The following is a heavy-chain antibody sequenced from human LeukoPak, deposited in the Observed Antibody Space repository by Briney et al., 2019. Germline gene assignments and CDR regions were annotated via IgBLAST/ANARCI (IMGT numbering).Heavy chain of an antibody. J-gene: IGHJ4*02. CDR1: GFTFSSYA. D-gene: IGHD5-18*01. Sequence: GGSLRLSCAVSGFTFSSYAINRVRQAPGKGLEWVSSISGSSGSTFYADSVKGRFTISRDNSKNTLYLQLNSLRVEDTAVYYCAILAEGDTSVVPGYWGQGTLVTVSS. V-gene: IGHV3-23*01. CDR3: AILAEGDTSVVPGY. CDR2: ISGSSGST.